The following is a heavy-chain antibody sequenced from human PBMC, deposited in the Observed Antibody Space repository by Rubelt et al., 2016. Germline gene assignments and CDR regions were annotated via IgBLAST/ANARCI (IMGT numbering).Heavy chain of an antibody. CDR1: GGSISSSSYY. J-gene: IGHJ4*02. CDR3: ARSTGDIVVVPVDY. V-gene: IGHV4-39*01. Sequence: QLQLQESGPGLVKPSETLSLTCSVSGGSISSSSYYWGWIRQPPGKGLEWIGSIYYSGSTSYNPSLKSRVTISVDTSKNQSSLKLRSGTAADTAVYYWARSTGDIVVVPVDYWGQGTLVTVSS. D-gene: IGHD2-2*01. CDR2: IYYSGST.